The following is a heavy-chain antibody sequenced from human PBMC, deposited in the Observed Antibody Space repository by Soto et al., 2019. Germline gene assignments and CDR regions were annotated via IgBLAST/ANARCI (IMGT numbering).Heavy chain of an antibody. Sequence: GGSLRLSSAASGFTFSSYAMSWVRQAPGKGLEWVSGISASGDNTYYPDSVKGRFTISRDNSKNTLYLQMNNLRAEDTAVYYCADGGEWSFNFVYWGQGTLVTVSS. CDR2: ISASGDNT. D-gene: IGHD3-3*01. V-gene: IGHV3-23*01. J-gene: IGHJ4*02. CDR1: GFTFSSYA. CDR3: ADGGEWSFNFVY.